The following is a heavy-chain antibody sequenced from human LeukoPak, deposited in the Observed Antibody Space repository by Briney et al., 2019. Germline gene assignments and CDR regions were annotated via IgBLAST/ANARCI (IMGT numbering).Heavy chain of an antibody. CDR3: AKSPTVDAAFDI. D-gene: IGHD4-23*01. Sequence: PGGSLRLSCAASGFTVSSNYMSWVRQAPGKGLEWVSGIGYTGDSTFYADSVEGRFTVSRDSSKNTLFLHMNSLRAEDTALYYCAKSPTVDAAFDIWGQGTMVTVSS. CDR1: GFTVSSNY. CDR2: IGYTGDST. V-gene: IGHV3-23*01. J-gene: IGHJ3*02.